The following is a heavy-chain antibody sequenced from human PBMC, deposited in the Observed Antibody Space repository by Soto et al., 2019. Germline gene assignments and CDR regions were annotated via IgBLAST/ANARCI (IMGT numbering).Heavy chain of an antibody. CDR2: TYYRSKWSN. Sequence: PWQTLSLTCAISGDSVSSNRAAWKWVRQSPSRGLEWLGRTYYRSKWSNDYALSVNSRITINPDTSKNQFSLQLNSVTPEDTAVYYCVRGIDSSFDYWGQGTLVTVSS. CDR1: GDSVSSNRAA. J-gene: IGHJ4*02. CDR3: VRGIDSSFDY. D-gene: IGHD6-13*01. V-gene: IGHV6-1*01.